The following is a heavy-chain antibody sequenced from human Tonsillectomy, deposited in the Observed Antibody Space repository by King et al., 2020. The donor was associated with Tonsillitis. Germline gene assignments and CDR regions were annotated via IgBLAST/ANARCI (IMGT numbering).Heavy chain of an antibody. CDR3: ARWGLRSSDDAFDS. Sequence: QLQESGPGLVKPSGTLSLTCAVSGGSISSSHWWSWVRQPPGKGLEWIGEIFHSGNTNYNPSLKSRVTISVDKSKKPVSLKMNSVTAAATAIYYCARWGLRSSDDAFDSWGQGTKVTVSS. J-gene: IGHJ3*02. D-gene: IGHD6-25*01. V-gene: IGHV4-4*02. CDR2: IFHSGNT. CDR1: GGSISSSHW.